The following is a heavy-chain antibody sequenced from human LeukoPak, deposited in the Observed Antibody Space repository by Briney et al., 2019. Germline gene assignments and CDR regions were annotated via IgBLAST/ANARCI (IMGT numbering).Heavy chain of an antibody. J-gene: IGHJ4*02. CDR2: ISDSGDYT. CDR1: GFTFSSYV. CDR3: AKDTSIGKYCTNGSCSPFHH. Sequence: GGSLTLSFAGSGFTFSSYVMSWVRQAPGQGLEWVSVISDSGDYTSYADSVRGRFTISRDNSRNTLYLQMISLRPEDTAVYYCAKDTSIGKYCTNGSCSPFHHWGQGTLVTVSS. V-gene: IGHV3-23*01. D-gene: IGHD2-8*01.